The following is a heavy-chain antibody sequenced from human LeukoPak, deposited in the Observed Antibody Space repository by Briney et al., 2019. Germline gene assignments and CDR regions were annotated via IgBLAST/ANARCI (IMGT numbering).Heavy chain of an antibody. J-gene: IGHJ4*02. CDR2: INSDGSST. CDR1: GFTFSSYW. D-gene: IGHD6-19*01. CDR3: ARDKHSSGRLTYFDY. V-gene: IGHV3-74*01. Sequence: GGSLRLSCAASGFTFSSYWMYWVRQAPGKGLVWVSRINSDGSSTSYADSVKGRFTISRDNAKNTLYLQMNGLRAEDTAVYYCARDKHSSGRLTYFDYWGQGTLVTVSS.